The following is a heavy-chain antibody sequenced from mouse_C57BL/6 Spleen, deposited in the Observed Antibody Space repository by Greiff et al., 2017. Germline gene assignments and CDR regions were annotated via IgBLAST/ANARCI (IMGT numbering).Heavy chain of an antibody. CDR1: GFTFSDYY. J-gene: IGHJ3*01. D-gene: IGHD2-4*01. CDR2: INYDGSST. CDR3: ARDDYDAWFAY. V-gene: IGHV5-16*01. Sequence: EVMLVESEGGLVQPGSSMKLSCTASGFTFSDYYMAWVRQVPEKGLEWVANINYDGSSTYYLDSLKSRFIISRDNAKNILYLQMSSLKSEDTATYYCARDDYDAWFAYWGQGTLVTVSA.